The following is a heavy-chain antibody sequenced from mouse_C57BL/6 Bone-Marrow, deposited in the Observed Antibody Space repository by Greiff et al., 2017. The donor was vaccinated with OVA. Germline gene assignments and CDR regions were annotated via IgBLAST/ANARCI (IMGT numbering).Heavy chain of an antibody. Sequence: EVQLQQSGPVLVKPGASVKMSCKASGCTFTDYYMNWVKQSHGKSLEWIGVINPYNGGTSYNQKFKGKATLTVDKSSSTAYMELNSLTSDDSAVYYCARSGITTVPLRYFDVWGTGTTVTVSS. D-gene: IGHD1-1*01. CDR3: ARSGITTVPLRYFDV. J-gene: IGHJ1*03. CDR1: GCTFTDYY. CDR2: INPYNGGT. V-gene: IGHV1-19*01.